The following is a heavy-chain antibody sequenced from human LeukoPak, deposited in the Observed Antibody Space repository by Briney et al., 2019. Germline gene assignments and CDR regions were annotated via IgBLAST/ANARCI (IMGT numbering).Heavy chain of an antibody. J-gene: IGHJ4*02. V-gene: IGHV2-70*04. D-gene: IGHD1-1*01. CDR2: IDWDDDK. Sequence: SGPTLVKPTQTLALTCTFSGFSLSTRGMRVGWIRQPPGKALEWLARIDWDDDKFYSTSLKTRLTISKDTSKNQVVLTLTNVDPVDTATYFCARIASGTNFDYWGQGTLVTVSS. CDR3: ARIASGTNFDY. CDR1: GFSLSTRGMR.